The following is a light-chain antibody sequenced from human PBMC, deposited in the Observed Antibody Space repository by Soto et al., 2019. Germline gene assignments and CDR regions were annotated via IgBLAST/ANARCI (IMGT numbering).Light chain of an antibody. V-gene: IGLV2-14*03. CDR3: GSYTDSITLV. Sequence: QSVLTQPASVSGSPGPSVTISCTGTISDVGVYNYVSWYQRHPGKVPKLLIYDVNMRPPGISNRFSGSKSGNTDSLTISGIQAEDEGYYYCGSYTDSITLVFGGGTKLTVL. CDR2: DVN. J-gene: IGLJ2*01. CDR1: ISDVGVYNY.